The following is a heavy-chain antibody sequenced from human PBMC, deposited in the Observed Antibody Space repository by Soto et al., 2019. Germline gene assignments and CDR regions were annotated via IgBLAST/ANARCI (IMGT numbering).Heavy chain of an antibody. CDR2: ISASSSSI. J-gene: IGHJ3*02. D-gene: IGHD3-16*01. CDR1: GFNFITFS. V-gene: IGHV3-21*01. Sequence: DVQLVASGGGLVKPGGSLRLSCAASGFNFITFSMNWVSQAPGKGLEWVSSISASSSSIYYAESVKGRFTVSRDNAKKSQYLQMNSMKAEDPALYYCVRDAYTRHALDIWGQGTTVTVSS. CDR3: VRDAYTRHALDI.